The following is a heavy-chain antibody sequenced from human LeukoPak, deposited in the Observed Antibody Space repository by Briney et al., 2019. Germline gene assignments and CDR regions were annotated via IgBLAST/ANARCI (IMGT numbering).Heavy chain of an antibody. CDR2: IYHSGIS. V-gene: IGHV4-30-2*01. Sequence: SETLSLTCTVSGDSINSGAYGWSWIRQPPGKGLEWIGDIYHSGISSYSPSLKSRVTISVDSSKNHFSLRLTSVAAADTAVYFSARDLRCCDSATCYRWFDPWGQGTLVIVSS. CDR1: GDSINSGAYG. CDR3: ARDLRCCDSATCYRWFDP. D-gene: IGHD2-2*01. J-gene: IGHJ5*02.